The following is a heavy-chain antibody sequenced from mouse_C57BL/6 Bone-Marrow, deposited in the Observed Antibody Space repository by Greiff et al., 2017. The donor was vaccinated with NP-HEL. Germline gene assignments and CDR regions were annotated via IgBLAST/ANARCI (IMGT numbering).Heavy chain of an antibody. Sequence: VQLQQPGAELVKPGASVKMSCKASGYTFTSYWITWVKQRPGQGLEWIGDIYPGSGSTNYNEKFKSKATLTVDTSSSTAYMPLSSLTSEDSAVYYCARGGYYYGSSYYYAMDYWGQGTSVTVSS. J-gene: IGHJ4*01. V-gene: IGHV1-55*01. D-gene: IGHD1-1*01. CDR2: IYPGSGST. CDR3: ARGGYYYGSSYYYAMDY. CDR1: GYTFTSYW.